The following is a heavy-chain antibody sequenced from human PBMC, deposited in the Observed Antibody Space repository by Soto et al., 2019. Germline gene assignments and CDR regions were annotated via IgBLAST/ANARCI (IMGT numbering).Heavy chain of an antibody. J-gene: IGHJ4*02. CDR1: GFTFSSYG. CDR2: ISYDGSNK. CDR3: AKSTDPHYDFWSGYSGPDY. D-gene: IGHD3-3*01. V-gene: IGHV3-30*18. Sequence: GGSLRLSCAASGFTFSSYGMHWVRQAPGKGLEWVAVISYDGSNKYYADSVKGRFTISRDNSKNTLYLQMNSLRAEDTAVYYCAKSTDPHYDFWSGYSGPDYWGQGTLVTVSS.